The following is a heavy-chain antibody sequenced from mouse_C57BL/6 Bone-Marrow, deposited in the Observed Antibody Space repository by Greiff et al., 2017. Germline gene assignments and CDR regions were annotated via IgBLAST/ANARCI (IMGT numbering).Heavy chain of an antibody. J-gene: IGHJ3*01. V-gene: IGHV5-16*01. CDR3: ARVYDGCYSY. CDR1: GFTFSDYY. Sequence: DVMLVESEGGLVQPGSSMKLSCTASGFTFSDYYMAWVRQVPEKGLEWVANINYDGSSTYYLDSLKSRFIISRDNAKNILYLQMSSLKSEDTATYYCARVYDGCYSYWGQGTLVTVSA. CDR2: INYDGSST. D-gene: IGHD2-3*01.